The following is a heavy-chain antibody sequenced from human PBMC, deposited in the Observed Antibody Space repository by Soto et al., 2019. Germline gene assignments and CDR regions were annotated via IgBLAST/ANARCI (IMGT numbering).Heavy chain of an antibody. V-gene: IGHV1-24*01. CDR2: FDPEDGET. CDR3: ALKSPSGYDLTYCGGDCYPRYYYYMDV. Sequence: ASVKVSCKVSGYTLTELSMHWVRQAPGKGLEWMGGFDPEDGETIYAQKFQGRVTMTEDTSTDTAYMELSSLRSEDTAVYYCALKSPSGYDLTYCGGDCYPRYYYYMDVWGKGTTVTVSS. D-gene: IGHD2-21*01. CDR1: GYTLTELS. J-gene: IGHJ6*03.